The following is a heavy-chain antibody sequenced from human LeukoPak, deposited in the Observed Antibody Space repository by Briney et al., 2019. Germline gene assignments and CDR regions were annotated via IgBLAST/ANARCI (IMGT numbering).Heavy chain of an antibody. CDR1: GDSISSDY. J-gene: IGHJ3*02. D-gene: IGHD4-23*01. CDR3: ARHQRGNSDAFDI. Sequence: SETLSLTCAVSGDSISSDYWSWIRQPPGKGLEWIGYIYYTGSTNYNPSLKSRVTISVDTSKNQFSLKLSSVTAADTAVYYCARHQRGNSDAFDIWGQGTMVTVSS. V-gene: IGHV4-59*01. CDR2: IYYTGST.